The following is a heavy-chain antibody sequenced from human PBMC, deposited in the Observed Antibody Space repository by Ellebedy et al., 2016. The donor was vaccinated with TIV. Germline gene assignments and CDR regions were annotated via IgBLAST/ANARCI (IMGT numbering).Heavy chain of an antibody. CDR1: GGSFSGYY. Sequence: SETLSLTXAVYGGSFSGYYWSWIRQPPGKGLEWIGEINHSGSTHYNPSLKSRVTISVDTSKNQFSLKLSSVTAADTAVYYCARGPRYYDILTGYYRTTYYFDYWGQGTLVTVSS. CDR2: INHSGST. J-gene: IGHJ4*02. D-gene: IGHD3-9*01. V-gene: IGHV4-34*01. CDR3: ARGPRYYDILTGYYRTTYYFDY.